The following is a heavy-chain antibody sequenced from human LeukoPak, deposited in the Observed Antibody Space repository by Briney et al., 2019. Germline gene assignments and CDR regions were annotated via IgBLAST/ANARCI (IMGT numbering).Heavy chain of an antibody. CDR1: GFTFSSYA. J-gene: IGHJ5*02. D-gene: IGHD1-26*01. V-gene: IGHV3-23*01. Sequence: GGSLRLSCAASGFTFSSYAMSWVRQAPGKGLEWVSAISGSGGSTYYADSVKGRFTISRDNSKNTLYLQMNSLRAEDTAVYYCARNSGSYYAVRWFDPWGQGTLVTVSS. CDR3: ARNSGSYYAVRWFDP. CDR2: ISGSGGST.